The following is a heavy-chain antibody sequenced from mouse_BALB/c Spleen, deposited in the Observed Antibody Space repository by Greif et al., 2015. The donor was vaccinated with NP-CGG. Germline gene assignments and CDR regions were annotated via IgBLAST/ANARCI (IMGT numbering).Heavy chain of an antibody. V-gene: IGHV1S127*01. D-gene: IGHD1-1*01. J-gene: IGHJ3*01. CDR2: IDPSNSET. CDR3: ARSRSYGSSFFAY. Sequence: QVQLQQSGPELVRPGASVKMSCKASGYTLTSYWMHWAKQRPGQGLEWIGMIDPSNSETRLNQKFKDKATLNVDKSSNTAYTQLSNLTSEDSADYYCARSRSYGSSFFAYWGQGTLVTVSA. CDR1: GYTLTSYW.